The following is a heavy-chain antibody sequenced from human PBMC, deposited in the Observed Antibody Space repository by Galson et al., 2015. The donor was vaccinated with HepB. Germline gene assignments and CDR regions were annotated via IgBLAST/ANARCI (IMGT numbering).Heavy chain of an antibody. D-gene: IGHD3-10*01. J-gene: IGHJ4*02. CDR1: GFTFHVYA. CDR3: AKDISPRRGGFEY. CDR2: ISWNGGSI. Sequence: SLRLSCAASGFTFHVYAMHWVRQAPGTGLEWVSGISWNGGSIAYADSVKGRFTISRDNAKNFLYLQMNSLRPEDTALYYCAKDISPRRGGFEYWGQGTLVTVSS. V-gene: IGHV3-9*01.